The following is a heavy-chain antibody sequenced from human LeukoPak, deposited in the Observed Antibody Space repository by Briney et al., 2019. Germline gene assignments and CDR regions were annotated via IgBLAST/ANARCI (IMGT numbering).Heavy chain of an antibody. V-gene: IGHV3-23*01. CDR1: GFTFSNYA. D-gene: IGHD3-10*02. CDR3: AKARTDMFSLSWFDY. Sequence: GGSQRLSCAASGFTFSNYATSWVRQAPGKGLEWVSGISAYGDSKYYADSVNGRFTISRDNSKNTLYLQMNSLRAEDTAVYYCAKARTDMFSLSWFDYWGQGTLVTVSS. J-gene: IGHJ4*02. CDR2: ISAYGDSK.